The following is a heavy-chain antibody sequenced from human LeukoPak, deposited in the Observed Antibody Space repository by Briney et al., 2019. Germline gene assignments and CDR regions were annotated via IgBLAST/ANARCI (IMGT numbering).Heavy chain of an antibody. V-gene: IGHV3-7*01. CDR3: ARDSIVFGYYGSGSYHGY. Sequence: PGGSLRLSCAASGFTFSSYWMSWVRQAPGKGLEWVANIKQDGSEKYYVDSVKGRFTISRDNAKNSLYLQMNSLRAEDTAVYYCARDSIVFGYYGSGSYHGYWGQGTLVTVSS. CDR2: IKQDGSEK. D-gene: IGHD3-10*01. J-gene: IGHJ4*02. CDR1: GFTFSSYW.